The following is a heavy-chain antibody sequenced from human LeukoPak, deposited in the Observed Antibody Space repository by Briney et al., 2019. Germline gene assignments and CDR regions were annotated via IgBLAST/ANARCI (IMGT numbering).Heavy chain of an antibody. D-gene: IGHD3-9*01. V-gene: IGHV1-46*01. CDR1: GYTFAKFY. Sequence: ASVKVSCKASGYTFAKFYIHWVRQAPGQGLEWMGIINPSGGTTSYAQKFQGRVSMTRDTSTSTVYMELSSLRSEDTAVYYCARSSYDILTGYSHFDYWGQGTLVTVSS. CDR3: ARSSYDILTGYSHFDY. CDR2: INPSGGTT. J-gene: IGHJ4*02.